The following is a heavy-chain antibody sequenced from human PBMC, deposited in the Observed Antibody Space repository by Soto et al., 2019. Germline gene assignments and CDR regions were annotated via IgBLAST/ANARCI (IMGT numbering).Heavy chain of an antibody. V-gene: IGHV3-33*01. CDR1: GFTFRDHA. J-gene: IGHJ6*02. CDR2: IWNDGSNK. CDR3: ARTLFPDVDIYAMDV. Sequence: GGSLRLSCAASGFTFRDHAMHWVRQAPGKGREWLAIIWNDGSNKFYAGSVQGRFTISRDNSKNTVYLQMNTLSAEDTAVYYCARTLFPDVDIYAMDVWGQGTTVTVSS. D-gene: IGHD5-12*01.